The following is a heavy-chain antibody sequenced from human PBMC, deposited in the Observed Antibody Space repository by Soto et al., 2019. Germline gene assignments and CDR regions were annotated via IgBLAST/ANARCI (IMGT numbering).Heavy chain of an antibody. J-gene: IGHJ4*02. D-gene: IGHD3-22*01. CDR2: VNPNRGTA. CDR1: GYAFTNYN. CDR3: ETIAYPGKTFFDY. Sequence: ASVKVSCKASGYAFTNYNIHWVRLAPGQGLQWMGEVNPNRGTAGYAETFQGRVTMTRDPSTRTVYMVLTSLTPEDTAIYCCETIAYPGKTFFDYWGQGTLVTVSS. V-gene: IGHV1-46*01.